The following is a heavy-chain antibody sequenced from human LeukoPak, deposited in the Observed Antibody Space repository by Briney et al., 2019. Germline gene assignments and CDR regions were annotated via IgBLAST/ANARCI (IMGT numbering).Heavy chain of an antibody. Sequence: SETLSLTCTGSGDSIRRYYCSWIRQPPGKGLQLIGGIYYSETTNYNPSLKSRVTITVDTSNNHFYLQLSPVPAADTAIYYCARRTTPDPYTSHWYASGWFDPWGEGTLVTVSS. D-gene: IGHD6-13*01. CDR2: IYYSETT. V-gene: IGHV4-59*08. J-gene: IGHJ5*02. CDR3: ARRTTPDPYTSHWYASGWFDP. CDR1: GDSIRRYY.